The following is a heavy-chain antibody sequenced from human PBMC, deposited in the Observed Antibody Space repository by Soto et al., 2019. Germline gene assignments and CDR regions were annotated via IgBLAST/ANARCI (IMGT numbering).Heavy chain of an antibody. Sequence: EASVKVSCKASGGTFSSYAISWVRQAPGQGLEWMGGIIPIFGTANYAQKFQGRVTITADESTSTAYMELSSLRSEDTAVYYCARGAAAEAETWFDPWGQGTLVTVSS. V-gene: IGHV1-69*13. CDR2: IIPIFGTA. CDR3: ARGAAAEAETWFDP. J-gene: IGHJ5*02. D-gene: IGHD3-16*01. CDR1: GGTFSSYA.